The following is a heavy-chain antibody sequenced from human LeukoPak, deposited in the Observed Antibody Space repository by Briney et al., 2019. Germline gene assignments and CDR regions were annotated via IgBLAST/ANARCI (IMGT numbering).Heavy chain of an antibody. CDR1: GGSISSGNYY. V-gene: IGHV4-61*02. J-gene: IGHJ4*02. D-gene: IGHD5-24*01. Sequence: PSETLSLTCTVSGGSISSGNYYWSWIRQPAGKRLEWIGRLYTSGRTNYNPSLNSRVTISVDTSKNQFSLRLSSVTAADTAIYYCAKSFSETERATITAYWGQGTLVTVSS. CDR3: AKSFSETERATITAY. CDR2: LYTSGRT.